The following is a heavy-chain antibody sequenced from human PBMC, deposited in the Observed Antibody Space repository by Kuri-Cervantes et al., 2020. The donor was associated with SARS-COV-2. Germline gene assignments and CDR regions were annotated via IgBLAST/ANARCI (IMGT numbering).Heavy chain of an antibody. D-gene: IGHD1-7*01. CDR3: ARVTIFGYNWNYGFDP. J-gene: IGHJ5*02. CDR2: INHSGST. CDR1: GGSFSGYY. V-gene: IGHV4-34*01. Sequence: GSLRLSCAVYGGSFSGYYWSWIRQPPGKGLEWIGEINHSGSTNYNPSLKSRVTISVDTSKNQFSLKLSSVTAADTAVYYCARVTIFGYNWNYGFDPWGQGTLVTVSS.